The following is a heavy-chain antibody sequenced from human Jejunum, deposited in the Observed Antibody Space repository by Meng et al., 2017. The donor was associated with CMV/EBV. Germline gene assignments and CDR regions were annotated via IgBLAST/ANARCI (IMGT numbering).Heavy chain of an antibody. CDR3: ARGAGGFDQ. J-gene: IGHJ4*02. V-gene: IGHV3-74*03. Sequence: ASGFPFGNYWLHWVRQAPGKGLVWVSHINNDGSTTTSADSVKGRFTISRDNAKNTLYLQMNSLRVEDTAVYYCARGAGGFDQWGQGALVTVSS. CDR2: INNDGSTT. D-gene: IGHD3-10*01. CDR1: GFPFGNYW.